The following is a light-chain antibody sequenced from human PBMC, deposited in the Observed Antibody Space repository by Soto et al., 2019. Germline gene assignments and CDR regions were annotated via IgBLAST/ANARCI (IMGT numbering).Light chain of an antibody. Sequence: QSALTQPPSASGSPGQSVTIPCTGTSSDVGGYNYVSWYQQHPGKAPKLMIYEVNKRPSGVPDRFSGSKSGNTASLTVSGLQAEDDDDYYRGSYAGSNNYVFGTGTKVTVL. V-gene: IGLV2-8*01. CDR1: SSDVGGYNY. J-gene: IGLJ1*01. CDR3: GSYAGSNNYV. CDR2: EVN.